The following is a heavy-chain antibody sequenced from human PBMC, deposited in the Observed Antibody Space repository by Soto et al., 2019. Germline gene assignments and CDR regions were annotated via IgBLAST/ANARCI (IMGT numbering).Heavy chain of an antibody. CDR2: IHTAKGNT. D-gene: IGHD3-9*01. CDR3: ARDLFAGQQLVIPWFEP. Sequence: ASVKVSCKASGYTFTNNVIHWLRQAPGQTLEWMGWIHTAKGNTKYSQKFEARVTLTRDTAASTAYMELNSLRSDDTAVYYCARDLFAGQQLVIPWFEPWGQGTLVTVSS. CDR1: GYTFTNNV. J-gene: IGHJ5*02. V-gene: IGHV1-3*04.